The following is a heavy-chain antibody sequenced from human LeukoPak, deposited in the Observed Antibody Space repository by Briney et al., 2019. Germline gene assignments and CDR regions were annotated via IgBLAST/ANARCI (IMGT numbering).Heavy chain of an antibody. CDR1: GYTFTDYY. CDR3: ARGWGFGSIDY. CDR2: ISPSCGGT. V-gene: IGHV1-2*02. D-gene: IGHD7-27*01. Sequence: ASVKVSCKASGYTFTDYYVHWVRQAPGQGLEWMGWISPSCGGTNYAQKFQGRVTMTRDTSISTAYMELSSLRSDDTAVYYCARGWGFGSIDYWGQGTLVTVSS. J-gene: IGHJ4*02.